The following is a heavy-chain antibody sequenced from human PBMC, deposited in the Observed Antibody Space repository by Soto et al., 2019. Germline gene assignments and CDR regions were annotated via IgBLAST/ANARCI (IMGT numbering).Heavy chain of an antibody. CDR1: GFTFSNAW. CDR3: ATGGYYPDY. Sequence: GGSLRLSCAGSGFTFSNAWMNWVRQAPGKGLEWVGRVKSKTHGGTTDYAAPVKGRFTISRDDSENTVFLQMNSLKTEDTAVYYCATGGYYPDYWGQGTLVTVS. CDR2: VKSKTHGGTT. D-gene: IGHD3-10*01. J-gene: IGHJ4*02. V-gene: IGHV3-15*01.